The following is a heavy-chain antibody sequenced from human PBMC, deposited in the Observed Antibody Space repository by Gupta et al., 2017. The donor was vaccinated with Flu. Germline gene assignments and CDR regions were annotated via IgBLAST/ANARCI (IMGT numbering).Heavy chain of an antibody. D-gene: IGHD5-18*01. Sequence: FDDYSVHWVRQAPGKGMEWVSLISWDGGSTYYADSVKGRFTISRDNSKNSLYLQMNSLRTEDTALYYCAKARGYSYGYFDYWGQGTLVTVSS. CDR1: FDDYS. V-gene: IGHV3-43*01. CDR3: AKARGYSYGYFDY. CDR2: ISWDGGST. J-gene: IGHJ4*02.